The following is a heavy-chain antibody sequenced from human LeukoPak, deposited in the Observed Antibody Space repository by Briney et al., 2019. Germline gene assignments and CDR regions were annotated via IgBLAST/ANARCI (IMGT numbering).Heavy chain of an antibody. CDR2: INEDGSKD. CDR1: GFTFSSYW. J-gene: IGHJ4*02. CDR3: ARGRLPQSYEGFKY. V-gene: IGHV3-7*01. Sequence: GGSLRLSCAASGFTFSSYWMSWVRQAPGKGLGWVATINEDGSKDYYLDSVKGRFIISRDNAKKSLYLQTTSLRVEDTAMYYCARGRLPQSYEGFKYRGQGIPVTVSS. D-gene: IGHD4-11*01.